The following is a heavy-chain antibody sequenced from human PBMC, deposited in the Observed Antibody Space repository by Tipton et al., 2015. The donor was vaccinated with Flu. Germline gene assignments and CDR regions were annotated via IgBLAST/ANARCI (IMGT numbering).Heavy chain of an antibody. V-gene: IGHV3-53*01. CDR3: ARDLPRGSGGFDY. CDR1: GITVSSNY. Sequence: SLRLSCAASGITVSSNYMSWVRQAPGKGLEWVSVIYSGGSTYYADSVKGRFTISRDNSKNTLYLQMDSLRAEDTAVYYCARDLPRGSGGFDYWGQGTLVTASS. CDR2: IYSGGST. J-gene: IGHJ4*02. D-gene: IGHD1-26*01.